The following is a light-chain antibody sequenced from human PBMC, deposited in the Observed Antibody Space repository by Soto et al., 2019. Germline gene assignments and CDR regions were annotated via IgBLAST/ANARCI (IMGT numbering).Light chain of an antibody. V-gene: IGLV2-14*01. CDR3: SSYTSSSDLDV. CDR2: DVS. Sequence: QSALTQPASVSGSPGQSITISCTGTRSDVGGYNYVSWYQQHPGKAPKLMIYDVSHRPSGVSNRFSGSKSVNTASLTISGLQAEDEADYYCSSYTSSSDLDVFGTGTKLTVL. J-gene: IGLJ1*01. CDR1: RSDVGGYNY.